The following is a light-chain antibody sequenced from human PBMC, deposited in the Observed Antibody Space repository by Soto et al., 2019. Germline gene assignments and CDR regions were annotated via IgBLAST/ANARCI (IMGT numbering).Light chain of an antibody. Sequence: QLVLTQSHSASASLGASVKLTCTLTSGHSSYAIAWHQQQPEKGPRYLMKLNSDGSHAKGDGIPDRFSGSSSGAERYLTISSLQSDDEADYYCQTWSTGIQVFGGGTKVTVL. CDR1: SGHSSYA. CDR2: LNSDGSH. V-gene: IGLV4-69*01. J-gene: IGLJ3*02. CDR3: QTWSTGIQV.